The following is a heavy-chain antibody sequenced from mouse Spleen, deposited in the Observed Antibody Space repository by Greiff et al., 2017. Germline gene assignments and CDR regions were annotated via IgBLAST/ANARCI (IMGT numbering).Heavy chain of an antibody. D-gene: IGHD3-1*01. J-gene: IGHJ3*01. Sequence: EVQVVESEGGLVQPGSSMKLSCTASGFTFSDYYMAWVRQVPEKGLEWVANINYDGSSTYYLDSLKSRFIISRDNAKNILYLQMSSLKSEDTATYYCARDSGWFAYWGQGTLVTVSA. V-gene: IGHV5-16*01. CDR1: GFTFSDYY. CDR2: INYDGSST. CDR3: ARDSGWFAY.